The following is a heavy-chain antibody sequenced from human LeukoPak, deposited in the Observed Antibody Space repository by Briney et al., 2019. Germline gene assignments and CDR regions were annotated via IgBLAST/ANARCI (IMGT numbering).Heavy chain of an antibody. CDR1: NASISSYF. J-gene: IGHJ5*02. V-gene: IGHV4-4*07. D-gene: IGHD5-12*01. CDR2: IYTSGIT. Sequence: PSETLSLTCTVSNASISSYFLSWIRQPAGKGLEWIGRIYTSGITNYNPSLKSRVALSVDTSKNRFSLNLTSVTAADTAIYYCAREVASGYSDNWFDPWGQGTLVTVSS. CDR3: AREVASGYSDNWFDP.